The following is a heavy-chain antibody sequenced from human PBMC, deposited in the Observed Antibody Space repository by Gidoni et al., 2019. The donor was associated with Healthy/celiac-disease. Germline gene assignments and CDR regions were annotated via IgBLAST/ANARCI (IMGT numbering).Heavy chain of an antibody. CDR2: IIPIFGTA. CDR3: ARSLTAFVTSDYFDY. Sequence: QVQLVQSGAGVKKPGSSVKVSCKASGGTFSSYAISWVRQAPGQGLEWMGGIIPIFGTANYAQKFQGRVTITADESTSTAYMELSSLRSEDTAVYYCARSLTAFVTSDYFDYWGQGTLVTVSS. CDR1: GGTFSSYA. V-gene: IGHV1-69*01. D-gene: IGHD2-21*02. J-gene: IGHJ4*02.